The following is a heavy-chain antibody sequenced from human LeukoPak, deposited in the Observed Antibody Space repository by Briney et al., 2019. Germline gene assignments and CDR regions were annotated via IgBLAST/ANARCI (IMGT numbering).Heavy chain of an antibody. D-gene: IGHD3-10*01. J-gene: IGHJ4*02. V-gene: IGHV3-9*01. CDR3: AKDRKSYGSGSHGY. CDR2: ISWNSGTI. Sequence: GGSLRLSCAASGFTFDDYAMHWVRQAPGKGLEWVSGISWNSGTIGYADSVKGRFTISRDNAKNSLYLQMNSLRAEDTALYYCAKDRKSYGSGSHGYWGQGTLVTVSS. CDR1: GFTFDDYA.